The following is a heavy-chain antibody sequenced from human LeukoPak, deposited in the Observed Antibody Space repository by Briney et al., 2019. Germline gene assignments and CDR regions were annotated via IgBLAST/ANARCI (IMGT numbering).Heavy chain of an antibody. J-gene: IGHJ5*02. V-gene: IGHV3-30*04. CDR2: ISSDGSNK. Sequence: PGGSLRLSCAASGFTFSSYTIHLVRQAPGKGLEWVALISSDGSNKFYANSVKGRFTISRDNSKKTVYLQMNSLRGEDTAVYSCARGATNDFWSGYGWFDPWGQGTLVTVSS. D-gene: IGHD3-3*01. CDR3: ARGATNDFWSGYGWFDP. CDR1: GFTFSSYT.